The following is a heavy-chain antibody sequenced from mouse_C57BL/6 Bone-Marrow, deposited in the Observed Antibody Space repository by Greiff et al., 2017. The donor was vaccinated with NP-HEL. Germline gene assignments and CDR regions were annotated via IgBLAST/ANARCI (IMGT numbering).Heavy chain of an antibody. D-gene: IGHD3-1*01. V-gene: IGHV1-59*01. CDR3: AITAPFAY. J-gene: IGHJ3*01. CDR1: GYTFTSYW. CDR2: IDPSDSYT. Sequence: VQLQQPGAELVRPGTSVKLSCKASGYTFTSYWMHWVKQRPGQGLEWIGVIDPSDSYTNYNQKFKGKATLTVDTSSSTAYMQLSSLTSEDSAVYYFAITAPFAYWGQGTLVTVSA.